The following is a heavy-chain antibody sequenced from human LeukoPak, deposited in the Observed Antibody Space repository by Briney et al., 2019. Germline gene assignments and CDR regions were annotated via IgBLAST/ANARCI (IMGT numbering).Heavy chain of an antibody. Sequence: SETLSLTCTVSGGSISSSSYYWDWIRQPPGKGLEWIGEINHSGSTNYNPSLKSRVTISVDTSKNQFSLKLSSVTAADTAVYYCARRRRIAAAGGSFDYWGQGTLVTVSS. CDR3: ARRRRIAAAGGSFDY. CDR2: INHSGST. D-gene: IGHD6-13*01. V-gene: IGHV4-39*07. CDR1: GGSISSSSYY. J-gene: IGHJ4*02.